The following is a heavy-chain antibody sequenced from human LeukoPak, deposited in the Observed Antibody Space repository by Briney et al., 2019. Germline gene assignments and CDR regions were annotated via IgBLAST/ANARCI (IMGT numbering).Heavy chain of an antibody. V-gene: IGHV3-30*02. D-gene: IGHD6-13*01. CDR1: GFTFSSYG. CDR3: AKFGLYSSSWFDY. CDR2: IRYDGSNK. Sequence: PGGSLRLSCAASGFTFSSYGMHWVRQAPGKGLEWVAFIRYDGSNKYYADSVKGRFTISRDNSKNTLYLQMNSLRAEDTAVYYCAKFGLYSSSWFDYWGQGTLVTVSS. J-gene: IGHJ4*02.